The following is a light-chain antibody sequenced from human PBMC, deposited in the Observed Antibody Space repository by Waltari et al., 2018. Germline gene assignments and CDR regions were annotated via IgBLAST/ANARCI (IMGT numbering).Light chain of an antibody. CDR2: VAS. V-gene: IGKV1-5*01. CDR3: QQYTTYSGT. CDR1: QSVSRW. Sequence: DIQMTQSPSTLSASIGDRVTITCRAIQSVSRWLAWYQQKPGKAPKVRIYVASSLESGVPSRFSGSGSGTEFTLTISSLQPDDFATYYCQQYTTYSGTFGQGTKVEIK. J-gene: IGKJ1*01.